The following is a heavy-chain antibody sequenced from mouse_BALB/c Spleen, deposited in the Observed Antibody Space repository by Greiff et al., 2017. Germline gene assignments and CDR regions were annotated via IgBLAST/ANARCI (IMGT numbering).Heavy chain of an antibody. V-gene: IGHV8-12*01. Sequence: QVTLKVSGPGILQPSQTLSLTCSFSGFSLSTSGMGVSWIRQPSGKGLEWLAHIYWDDDKRYNPSLKSRLTISKDTSSNQVFLKITSVDTADTATYYCARRGGVYYDYVDYWGQGTTLTVSS. CDR1: GFSLSTSGMG. CDR3: ARRGGVYYDYVDY. D-gene: IGHD2-4*01. J-gene: IGHJ2*01. CDR2: IYWDDDK.